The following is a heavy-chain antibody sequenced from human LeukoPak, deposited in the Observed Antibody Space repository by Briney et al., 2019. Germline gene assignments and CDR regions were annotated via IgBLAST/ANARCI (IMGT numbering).Heavy chain of an antibody. J-gene: IGHJ6*03. CDR3: ARAYSGTYGLGYYYMDV. D-gene: IGHD1-26*01. V-gene: IGHV3-21*01. Sequence: GGSLRLSCAASGCTFSSYSMNWVRQAPGKGLEWVSSISSSSSYIYYADSVKGRFTISRLNAKNSLYLQMNSLRAEDTAVYYCARAYSGTYGLGYYYMDVWGKGPTVTISS. CDR1: GCTFSSYS. CDR2: ISSSSSYI.